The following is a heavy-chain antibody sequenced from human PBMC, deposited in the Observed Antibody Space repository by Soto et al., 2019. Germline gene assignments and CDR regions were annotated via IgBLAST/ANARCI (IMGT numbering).Heavy chain of an antibody. D-gene: IGHD2-21*02. J-gene: IGHJ6*02. CDR3: AKDLDGDRSYYYYGMDV. Sequence: QVQLVESGGGVVQPGRSLRLSCAASGFTFSSYGMHWVRQAPGKGLEWVAVISYDGSKKYYADSVKGRFTISRDNSKNTLYLQMNSLRAEDTAVYYCAKDLDGDRSYYYYGMDVWGQGTTVTVSS. CDR1: GFTFSSYG. CDR2: ISYDGSKK. V-gene: IGHV3-30*18.